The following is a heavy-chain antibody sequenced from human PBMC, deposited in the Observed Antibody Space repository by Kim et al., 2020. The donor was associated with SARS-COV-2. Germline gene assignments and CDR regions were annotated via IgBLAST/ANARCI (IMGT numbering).Heavy chain of an antibody. V-gene: IGHV3-11*03. Sequence: SYTNYADSVKGRFTISRDNAKNSLYLQMNSLRAEDTAVYYCARRLVGVDYWGQGTLVTVSS. CDR2: SYT. CDR3: ARRLVGVDY. J-gene: IGHJ4*02. D-gene: IGHD2-15*01.